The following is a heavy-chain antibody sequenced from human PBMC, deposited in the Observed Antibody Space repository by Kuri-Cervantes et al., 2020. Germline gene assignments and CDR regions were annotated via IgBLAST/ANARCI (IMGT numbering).Heavy chain of an antibody. J-gene: IGHJ4*02. CDR1: GFTFDDYA. Sequence: SLKISCAASGFTFDDYAMHWVRQAPGKGLEWVSGISWNSGSIGYADSVKGRFSISRDNAKNSLYLQMNSLRAEDTAVYYCARDIVTLIGGWEGGEPDYWGQGTLVTVSS. CDR2: ISWNSGSI. V-gene: IGHV3-9*01. D-gene: IGHD1-26*01. CDR3: ARDIVTLIGGWEGGEPDY.